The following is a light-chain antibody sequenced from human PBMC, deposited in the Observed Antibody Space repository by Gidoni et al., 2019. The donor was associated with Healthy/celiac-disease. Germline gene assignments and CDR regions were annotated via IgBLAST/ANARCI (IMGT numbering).Light chain of an antibody. CDR3: QQYGSSPGT. Sequence: EIVLTQSPGTLSLSPGERATLSCRASQSVSSCYLAWYQQKPGQAPMLLIYGASSRATGLPDRFSGSGSGTDFTLTISRMEPEDFAVYYCQQYGSSPGTFGQGTKVEIK. CDR1: QSVSSCY. CDR2: GAS. J-gene: IGKJ1*01. V-gene: IGKV3-20*01.